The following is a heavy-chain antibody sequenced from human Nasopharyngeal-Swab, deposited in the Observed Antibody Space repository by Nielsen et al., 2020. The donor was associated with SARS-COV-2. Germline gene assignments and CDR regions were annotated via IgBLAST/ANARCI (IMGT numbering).Heavy chain of an antibody. J-gene: IGHJ6*02. CDR3: ATFLIAARLYYYYGMDV. D-gene: IGHD6-6*01. V-gene: IGHV1-8*01. CDR1: GYTFTSYE. CDR2: MNPNSGNT. Sequence: ASVKVSCKASGYTFTSYEINWVRQATGHGLEWMGWMNPNSGNTGYAQKFQGRVTMTRNTSISTAYMELSSLRSEDTAVYYCATFLIAARLYYYYGMDVWGQGTTVTVSS.